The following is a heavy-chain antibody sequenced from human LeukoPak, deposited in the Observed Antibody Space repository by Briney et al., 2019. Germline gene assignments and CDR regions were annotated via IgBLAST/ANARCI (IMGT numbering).Heavy chain of an antibody. CDR2: MNPNSGNT. D-gene: IGHD6-13*01. V-gene: IGHV1-8*03. CDR3: ARDMEQQLAPFDY. J-gene: IGHJ4*02. Sequence: ASVKVSCKASGYTFTDYYMHWVRQPTGQGLEWMGWMNPNSGNTGYAQKFQGRVTITRNTSISTAYMGLSSLRSEDTAVYYCARDMEQQLAPFDYWGQGTLVTVSS. CDR1: GYTFTDYY.